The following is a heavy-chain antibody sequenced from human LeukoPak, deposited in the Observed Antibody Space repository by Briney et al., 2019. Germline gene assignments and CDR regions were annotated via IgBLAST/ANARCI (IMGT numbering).Heavy chain of an antibody. J-gene: IGHJ6*02. D-gene: IGHD6-19*01. V-gene: IGHV4-39*07. Sequence: SETLSLTCTVSGGSISSSSYYWGWIRQPPGKGLEWIGSIYYSGSTYYNPSLKSRVTISVDTSKNQFSLKLSSVTAADTAVYYCARDEGIAVARDPRTHNYYYGMDVWGQGTTVTVSS. CDR2: IYYSGST. CDR3: ARDEGIAVARDPRTHNYYYGMDV. CDR1: GGSISSSSYY.